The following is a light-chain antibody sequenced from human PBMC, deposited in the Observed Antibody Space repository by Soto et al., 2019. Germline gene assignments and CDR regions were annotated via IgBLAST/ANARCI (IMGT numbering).Light chain of an antibody. V-gene: IGKV3-15*01. J-gene: IGKJ1*01. CDR1: QSVRSN. Sequence: EIVMTQSPATLSVSPGEWATLSCRASQSVRSNLAWYQQRPGQAPRLLIYAASTRATGIPDRFSGSGSGTEFTLIIDSLQSEDFAVYYCQQYNNWPRTFGQGTKVEIK. CDR2: AAS. CDR3: QQYNNWPRT.